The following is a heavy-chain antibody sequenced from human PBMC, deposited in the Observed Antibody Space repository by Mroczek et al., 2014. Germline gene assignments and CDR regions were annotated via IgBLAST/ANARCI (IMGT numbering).Heavy chain of an antibody. CDR3: AKPRVVVAAEFDY. CDR2: ISYDGSNK. CDR1: GFTFSSYG. V-gene: IGHV3-30*18. Sequence: ESGGGVVQPGRSLRLSCAASGFTFSSYGMHWVRQAPGKGLEWVAVISYDGSNKYYADSVKGRFTISRDNSKNTLYLQMNSLRAEDTAVYYCAKPRVVVAAEFDYWGQGTLVTVSS. D-gene: IGHD2-15*01. J-gene: IGHJ4*02.